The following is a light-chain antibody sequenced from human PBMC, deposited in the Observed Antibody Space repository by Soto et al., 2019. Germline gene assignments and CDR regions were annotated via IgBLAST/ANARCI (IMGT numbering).Light chain of an antibody. J-gene: IGKJ1*01. Sequence: IQLPQSPSSLSASVGDRVTISCRASRYIRSDLSWYQQRPGQPPKVLIYAASSLQSGVPSRFSGSGSGTDFTLSISSLQPEDFATYYCLQDYNYPWTFGQGTKVGI. CDR2: AAS. V-gene: IGKV1-6*01. CDR1: RYIRSD. CDR3: LQDYNYPWT.